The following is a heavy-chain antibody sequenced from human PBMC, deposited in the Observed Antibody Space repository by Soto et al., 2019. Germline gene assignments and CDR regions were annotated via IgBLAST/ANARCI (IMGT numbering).Heavy chain of an antibody. CDR3: ARLLGGWFDP. CDR2: IIPIFGTA. D-gene: IGHD2-8*02. Sequence: ASVKVSCKACGGTFSRYAISWVRQAPGQGLGWMGGIIPIFGTANYAQKFQGRVTITADESTSTAYMELSSLRSEDTAVYYCARLLGGWFDPWGQGTLVTVSS. CDR1: GGTFSRYA. V-gene: IGHV1-69*13. J-gene: IGHJ5*02.